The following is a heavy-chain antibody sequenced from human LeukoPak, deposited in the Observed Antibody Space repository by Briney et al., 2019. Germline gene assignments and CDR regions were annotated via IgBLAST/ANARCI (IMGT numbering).Heavy chain of an antibody. J-gene: IGHJ4*02. Sequence: GGSLRLSCAASGFTVSTNYMSWVRQAPGKGLEWVSVIYSGGSIYYADSVKGRFTISRDNSKNTLYLQMNSLRAEDTAVYYCAKDKKMRQQLVQFDYWGQGTLVTVSS. CDR3: AKDKKMRQQLVQFDY. D-gene: IGHD6-13*01. CDR1: GFTVSTNY. CDR2: IYSGGSI. V-gene: IGHV3-66*01.